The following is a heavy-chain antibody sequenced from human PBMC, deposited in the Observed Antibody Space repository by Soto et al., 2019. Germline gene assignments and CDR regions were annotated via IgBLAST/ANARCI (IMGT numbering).Heavy chain of an antibody. Sequence: GGSLRLSCAASGFTFSSYAMSWVRQAPGKGLEWVSAISGSGGSTYYADSVKGRFTISRDNSKNTLYLQMNSLRAEDTAVYYCAKDKKWYYDSSGYYPLDRYYGMDVWGQGTTVTVSS. D-gene: IGHD3-22*01. CDR1: GFTFSSYA. V-gene: IGHV3-23*01. CDR2: ISGSGGST. CDR3: AKDKKWYYDSSGYYPLDRYYGMDV. J-gene: IGHJ6*02.